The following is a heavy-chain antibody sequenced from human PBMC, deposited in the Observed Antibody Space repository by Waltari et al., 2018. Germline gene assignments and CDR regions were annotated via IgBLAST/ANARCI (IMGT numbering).Heavy chain of an antibody. V-gene: IGHV4-4*07. D-gene: IGHD2-21*01. CDR2: IFITGSS. J-gene: IGHJ4*02. CDR3: ARFRDGDGNFQTIYSFDY. Sequence: QVQLQESGPGLVKPSETLSLTCTVSGGSISRYYWSWVRQPAGKGLEWIGRIFITGSSNYNPPLKSRVTMSVDMSKNQVSLRLTSVTAADTAVYYCARFRDGDGNFQTIYSFDYWGQGTLVTVSP. CDR1: GGSISRYY.